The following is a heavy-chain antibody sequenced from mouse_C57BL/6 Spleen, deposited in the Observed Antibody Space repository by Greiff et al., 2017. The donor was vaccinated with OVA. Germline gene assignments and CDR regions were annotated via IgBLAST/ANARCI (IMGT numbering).Heavy chain of an antibody. CDR3: AKAYDYDDGFAY. CDR1: GYAFSSYW. V-gene: IGHV1-80*01. Sequence: QVQLQQSGAELVKPGASVKISCKASGYAFSSYWMNWVKQRPGKGLEWIGQIYPGDGGTSYNQKFKGKATLTVNKSSSTAYMELRSLTSEDSAVYYCAKAYDYDDGFAYWGQGTLVTVSA. CDR2: IYPGDGGT. J-gene: IGHJ3*01. D-gene: IGHD2-4*01.